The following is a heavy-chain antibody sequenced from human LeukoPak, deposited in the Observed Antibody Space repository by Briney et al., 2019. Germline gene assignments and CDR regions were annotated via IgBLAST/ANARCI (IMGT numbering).Heavy chain of an antibody. D-gene: IGHD1-26*01. CDR2: IKPGESEK. J-gene: IGHJ4*02. V-gene: IGHV3-7*01. CDR1: GFTFSAYW. Sequence: GGSLRLSCATSGFTFSAYWMSWVRQAPGKGLEWVTNIKPGESEKYYVDSVKGRFTVSRDNAKNLVYLQMNSLRVEDTAVYYCARVGDGATLEYWGQGTLVTVSS. CDR3: ARVGDGATLEY.